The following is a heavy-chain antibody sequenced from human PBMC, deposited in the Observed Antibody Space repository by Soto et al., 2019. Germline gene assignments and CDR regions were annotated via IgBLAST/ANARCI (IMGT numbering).Heavy chain of an antibody. CDR1: GFTFDDYG. D-gene: IGHD6-6*01. CDR2: INWNGGST. V-gene: IGHV3-20*01. J-gene: IGHJ5*02. Sequence: GGSLRLSCAASGFTFDDYGMSWVRQAPGKGLEWVSGINWNGGSTGYADSVKGRFTISRDNAKNSLYLQMNSLRAEDTALYHCARGWIAARLGAWGQGTLVTVSS. CDR3: ARGWIAARLGA.